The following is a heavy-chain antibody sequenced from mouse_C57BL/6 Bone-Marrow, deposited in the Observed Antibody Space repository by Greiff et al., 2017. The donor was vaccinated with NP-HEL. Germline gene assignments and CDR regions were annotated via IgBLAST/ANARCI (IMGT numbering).Heavy chain of an antibody. CDR3: ARHYYSNYFDY. CDR2: ISSGGSYT. Sequence: EVQVVESGGDLVKPGGSLKLSCAASGFTFSSYGMSWVRQTPDKRLEWVATISSGGSYTYYPDSVKGRFTISGDNAKNTLYLQMSSLKADDTAMYYCARHYYSNYFDYWGQGTTLTVSS. CDR1: GFTFSSYG. D-gene: IGHD2-5*01. V-gene: IGHV5-6*01. J-gene: IGHJ2*01.